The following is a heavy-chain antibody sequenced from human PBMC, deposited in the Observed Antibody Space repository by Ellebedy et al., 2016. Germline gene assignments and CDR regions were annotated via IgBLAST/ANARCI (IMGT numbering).Heavy chain of an antibody. D-gene: IGHD3-22*01. CDR2: VFYGGST. J-gene: IGHJ4*02. CDR1: GGSVATYY. V-gene: IGHV4-59*02. Sequence: GSLRLXXTVSGGSVATYYWTWIRQSPGKGLEWIGYVFYGGSTKYNRSLRSRVTISLDTAKNQFSLRLTSVAAADTAVYFCARDVSLYSSSPSFDFWGQGMLVTVSS. CDR3: ARDVSLYSSSPSFDF.